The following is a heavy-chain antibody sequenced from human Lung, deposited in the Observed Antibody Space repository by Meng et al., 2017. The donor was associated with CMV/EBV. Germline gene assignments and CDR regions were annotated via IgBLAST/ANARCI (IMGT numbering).Heavy chain of an antibody. V-gene: IGHV1-69*10. CDR3: VTSEEFYHFRSGWEWYYHYGLDV. Sequence: SVKVSXKASGDTFSNYVTSWVRQAPGQGLEWMGGIIPMRTTTNYAQRFQGRVTITADMPAATVYMELSSLRSEDTAVYYCVTSEEFYHFRSGWEWYYHYGLDVWGPGXTVTVSS. CDR1: GDTFSNYV. CDR2: IIPMRTTT. D-gene: IGHD3-3*01. J-gene: IGHJ6*02.